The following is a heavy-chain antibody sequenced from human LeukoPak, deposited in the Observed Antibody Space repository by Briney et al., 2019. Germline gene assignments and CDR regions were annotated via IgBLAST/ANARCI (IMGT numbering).Heavy chain of an antibody. Sequence: GGSLRLSCAASGFIFSTYAMSWVRQAPGKGLEWVSAITGSGDSTYYADSVKGRFTISRDNSKNTLSLQMNSLRAENRAVYYCAKENPVGGTNYFAYWGQGTLVTVPP. J-gene: IGHJ4*02. D-gene: IGHD1-26*01. V-gene: IGHV3-23*01. CDR1: GFIFSTYA. CDR3: AKENPVGGTNYFAY. CDR2: ITGSGDST.